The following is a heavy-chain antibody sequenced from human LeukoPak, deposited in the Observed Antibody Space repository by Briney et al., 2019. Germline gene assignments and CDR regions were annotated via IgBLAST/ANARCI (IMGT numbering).Heavy chain of an antibody. J-gene: IGHJ4*02. V-gene: IGHV1-18*01. CDR1: GYTFTSYG. CDR3: AKEHDSSGYDY. D-gene: IGHD6-19*01. CDR2: ISAYNGST. Sequence: ASVKVSCKASGYTFTSYGISWVRQAPGQGLEWMGWISAYNGSTNYAQKLQGRVTMTTDTSTSTACMELRSLRSDDTAVYYCAKEHDSSGYDYWGQGTLVTVSS.